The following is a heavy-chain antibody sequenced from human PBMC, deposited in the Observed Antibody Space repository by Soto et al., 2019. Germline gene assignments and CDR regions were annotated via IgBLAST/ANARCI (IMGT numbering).Heavy chain of an antibody. CDR2: ISSTSSSI. CDR1: GFTFSIYG. J-gene: IGHJ4*02. CDR3: ARAPIDY. Sequence: SLRLSCVASGFTFSIYGMNWVRQVPGKGLEWLSFISSTSSSINYADSMKGRFTVSRDNAENSLYLQMNNLRAEDTAVYYCARAPIDYWGRGTLVTVSS. V-gene: IGHV3-21*01.